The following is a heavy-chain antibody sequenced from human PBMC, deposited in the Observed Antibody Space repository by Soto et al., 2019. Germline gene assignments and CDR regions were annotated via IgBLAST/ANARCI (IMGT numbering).Heavy chain of an antibody. V-gene: IGHV4-39*01. D-gene: IGHD1-1*01. J-gene: IGHJ4*02. CDR3: ERHRNWKVDN. CDR1: GASIRSSTYQ. CDR2: AYYSEST. Sequence: SETLSLTCTVSGASIRSSTYQWGWIRQPPGRGLEWIWSAYYSESTYYNPSLKSRVTISVDTSKSRVSLKVRSVTAADTAVYYCERHRNWKVDNWGQGTLVTV.